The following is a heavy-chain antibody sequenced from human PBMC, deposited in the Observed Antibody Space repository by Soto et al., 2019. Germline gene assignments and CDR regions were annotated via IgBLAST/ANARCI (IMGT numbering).Heavy chain of an antibody. V-gene: IGHV3-7*01. CDR3: GRHADYVSMDV. J-gene: IGHJ6*03. CDR2: IKQDGSDK. CDR1: GFTLSSYW. Sequence: LRLSCAGSGFTLSSYWLSWVRQAPGKGLEWVANIKQDGSDKYYVDSVKGRFTISRDNAKNSVYLQMNSMRAEDTAIYYCGRHADYVSMDVWGKGTTVTVSS. D-gene: IGHD3-16*01.